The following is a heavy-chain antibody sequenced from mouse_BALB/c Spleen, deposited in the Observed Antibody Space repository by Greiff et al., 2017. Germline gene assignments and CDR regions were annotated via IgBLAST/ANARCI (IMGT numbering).Heavy chain of an antibody. CDR3: ARKRQGNFYYAMDY. J-gene: IGHJ4*01. Sequence: EVMLVESGGGLVQPGGSRKLSCAASGFSFSSFGMHWGRQAPEKGLEWVAYISSGSSTIYYADTVKGRFTISRDNPKNTLFLQMTSLRSEDTAMYYCARKRQGNFYYAMDYWGQGTLVTVSA. V-gene: IGHV5-17*02. CDR2: ISSGSSTI. CDR1: GFSFSSFG. D-gene: IGHD2-1*01.